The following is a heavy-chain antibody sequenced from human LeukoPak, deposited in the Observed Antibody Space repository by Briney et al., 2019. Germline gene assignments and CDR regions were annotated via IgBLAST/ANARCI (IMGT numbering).Heavy chain of an antibody. J-gene: IGHJ5*02. V-gene: IGHV4-59*08. CDR3: ARLRPVNWFDP. CDR1: GVSISNDY. Sequence: SETLSLTCTVSGVSISNDYWSWIRQPPGKGLEWIGYIYYSGTTNYNPSLKSRVTMSVDTSKNQFSLKLSSVTAADTAVYYCARLRPVNWFDPWGQGTLVTFSS. CDR2: IYYSGTT.